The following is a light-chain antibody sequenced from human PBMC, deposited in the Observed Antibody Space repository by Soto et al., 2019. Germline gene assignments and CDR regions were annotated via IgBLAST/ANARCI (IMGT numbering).Light chain of an antibody. CDR2: AAS. J-gene: IGKJ2*01. V-gene: IGKV1-9*01. CDR3: LHLNDYRYT. CDR1: QAISSS. Sequence: DIQLTQSPSFLSASVGDRVTITCRASQAISSSLAWYQHNPGKAPKLLIYAASTLQNGVPSSFSGSGSGTESTPSISTLQPEDFPTSYCLHLNDYRYTFGQGTKVAIK.